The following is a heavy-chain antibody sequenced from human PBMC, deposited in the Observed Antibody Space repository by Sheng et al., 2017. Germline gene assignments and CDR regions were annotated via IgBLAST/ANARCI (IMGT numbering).Heavy chain of an antibody. D-gene: IGHD4-17*01. V-gene: IGHV3-33*01. J-gene: IGHJ4*02. Sequence: VAVIWYDGSNKYYADSVKGRFTISRDNSKNTLYLQMNSLRAEDTAVYYCARDPTTDYGDYLGVGDYWGQGTLVTVSS. CDR3: ARDPTTDYGDYLGVGDY. CDR2: IWYDGSNK.